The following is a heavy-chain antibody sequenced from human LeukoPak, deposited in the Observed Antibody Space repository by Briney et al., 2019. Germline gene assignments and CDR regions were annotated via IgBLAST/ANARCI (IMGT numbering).Heavy chain of an antibody. J-gene: IGHJ4*02. CDR1: GYTFAGYY. CDR2: INPNSGGT. Sequence: ASVKVSCKASGYTFAGYYMHWVRQAPGQGREWMGRINPNSGGTNYAQKFQGRVTMTRDTSISTAYMELSRLRSDDTAVYYCARDESDFWSGYSSNWGEGTLVTVSS. D-gene: IGHD3-3*01. CDR3: ARDESDFWSGYSSN. V-gene: IGHV1-2*06.